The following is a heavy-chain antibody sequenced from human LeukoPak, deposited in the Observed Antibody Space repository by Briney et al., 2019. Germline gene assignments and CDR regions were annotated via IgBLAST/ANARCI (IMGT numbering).Heavy chain of an antibody. D-gene: IGHD6-19*01. CDR3: VRDSSGWFYFDY. CDR2: ISDSGGST. Sequence: PGGSLRLSCAASGFTFSSYAMSWVRQAPGRGLEWVSAISDSGGSTYYADSVKGRFTISRDNSKNTLYLQMNSLRAEDTAVYYCVRDSSGWFYFDYWGQGTLVTVSS. CDR1: GFTFSSYA. J-gene: IGHJ4*02. V-gene: IGHV3-23*01.